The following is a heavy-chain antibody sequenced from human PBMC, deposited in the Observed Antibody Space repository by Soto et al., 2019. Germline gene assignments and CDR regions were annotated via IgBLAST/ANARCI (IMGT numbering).Heavy chain of an antibody. D-gene: IGHD3-16*01. CDR3: ARALPFWDCFDY. CDR2: INAGNGNT. V-gene: IGHV1-3*01. Sequence: ASVKVSCKASGYTFTSYAMHWVRQAPGQRLEWMGWINAGNGNTKYSQKFQGRVTITRDTSASTAYMELSSLRSEDTAVYYCARALPFWDCFDYWGQGTLVTVSS. CDR1: GYTFTSYA. J-gene: IGHJ4*02.